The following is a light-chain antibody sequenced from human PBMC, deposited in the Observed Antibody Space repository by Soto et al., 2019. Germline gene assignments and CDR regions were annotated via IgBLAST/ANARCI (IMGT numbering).Light chain of an antibody. Sequence: PGERATLSCRASQSISNSYLAWYQQKPGQAPRLLIYGASSRATGIPERFSGSGSGTDFTLTISRLEPEDFAVYYCQQYGSSPLTFGQGTRLEIK. CDR2: GAS. V-gene: IGKV3-20*01. J-gene: IGKJ5*01. CDR3: QQYGSSPLT. CDR1: QSISNSY.